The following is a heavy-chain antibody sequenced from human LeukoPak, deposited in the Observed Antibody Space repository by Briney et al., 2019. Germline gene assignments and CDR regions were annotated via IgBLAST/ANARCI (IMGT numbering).Heavy chain of an antibody. CDR3: ARFDQGGFDY. V-gene: IGHV3-30*04. Sequence: HPGGSLRLSCAASGFTFSSYAMHWVRQAPGKGLEWVAVISYDGSNKYYADSVKGRFTISRDNSKNTLYLQMNSLRAEDTAVYYCARFDQGGFDYWGQGTLVTVSS. CDR1: GFTFSSYA. J-gene: IGHJ4*02. D-gene: IGHD3-16*01. CDR2: ISYDGSNK.